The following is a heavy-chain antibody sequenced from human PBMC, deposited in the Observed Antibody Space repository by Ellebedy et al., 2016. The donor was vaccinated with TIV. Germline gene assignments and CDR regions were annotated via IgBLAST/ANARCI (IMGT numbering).Heavy chain of an antibody. CDR3: ASESFNDVDLTLWGLFDM. D-gene: IGHD3-16*01. CDR2: ISGDGANT. CDR1: GFTFSLFT. J-gene: IGHJ3*02. Sequence: GESLKISCAASGFTFSLFTMTWVRQAPGKGLEWVSAISGDGANTYYADSVKGRFIISRDESKNTLSLQMNSLRVDDTAEYYCASESFNDVDLTLWGLFDMWGQGTTVIVSS. V-gene: IGHV3-23*01.